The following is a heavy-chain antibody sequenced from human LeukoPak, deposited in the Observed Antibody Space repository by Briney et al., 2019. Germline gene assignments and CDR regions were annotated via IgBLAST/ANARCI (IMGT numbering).Heavy chain of an antibody. CDR3: ARSSGSYRPFDS. V-gene: IGHV3-48*03. Sequence: WGSLRLSCAASGFIFSNFEMNWVRQAPGKGLEWVSHISHTGDIKYADSVKGRFTISRDNSKNSQYLQMTSLRAEDTAVYYCARSSGSYRPFDSWGQGILVTVSS. D-gene: IGHD3-22*01. J-gene: IGHJ5*01. CDR2: ISHTGDI. CDR1: GFIFSNFE.